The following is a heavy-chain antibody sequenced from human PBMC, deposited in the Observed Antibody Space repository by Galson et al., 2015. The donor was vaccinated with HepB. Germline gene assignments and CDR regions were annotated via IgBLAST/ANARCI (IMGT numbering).Heavy chain of an antibody. CDR3: AKVGLEYSYGNWYFDL. CDR1: GFTFSSYA. V-gene: IGHV3-23*01. D-gene: IGHD5-18*01. J-gene: IGHJ2*01. CDR2: ISGSGGST. Sequence: SLRLSCAASGFTFSSYAMSWVRQAPGKGLEWVSAISGSGGSTYYADSVKGRFTISRDNSKNTLYLQMNSLRAEDTAVYYCAKVGLEYSYGNWYFDLWGRGTLVTVSS.